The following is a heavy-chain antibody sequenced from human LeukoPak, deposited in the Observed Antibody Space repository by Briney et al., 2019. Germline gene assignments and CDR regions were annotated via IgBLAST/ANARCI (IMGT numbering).Heavy chain of an antibody. CDR3: AKEEGDSYGIDY. CDR2: ISYDGSNK. D-gene: IGHD5-18*01. V-gene: IGHV3-30*18. J-gene: IGHJ4*02. CDR1: GFTFSSYG. Sequence: GRSLRLSCAASGFTFSSYGMHWVRQAPGKGLERVAVISYDGSNKYYADSVKGRFTISRDNSKNTLYLQMNSVRAEDTAVYYCAKEEGDSYGIDYWGQGTLVTVSS.